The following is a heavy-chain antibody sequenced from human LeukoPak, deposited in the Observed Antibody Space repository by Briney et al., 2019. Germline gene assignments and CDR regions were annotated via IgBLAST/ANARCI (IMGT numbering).Heavy chain of an antibody. D-gene: IGHD6-19*01. Sequence: GGSLRLSCAASGFTFSSYAMSWVRQAPGKGLEWVSAISGGGIGIYYADSLKGRFTISRDNAKNSLYLQMNSLRAEDTAVYYCARDITVAGIADWFDPWGQGTLVTVSS. CDR2: ISGGGIGI. J-gene: IGHJ5*02. CDR1: GFTFSSYA. V-gene: IGHV3-23*01. CDR3: ARDITVAGIADWFDP.